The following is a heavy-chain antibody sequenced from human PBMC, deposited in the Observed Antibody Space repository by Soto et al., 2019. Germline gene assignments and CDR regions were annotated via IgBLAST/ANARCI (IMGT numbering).Heavy chain of an antibody. CDR1: GFSLSTSGVG. V-gene: IGHV2-5*02. D-gene: IGHD3-22*01. CDR2: IYWDDDK. CDR3: AHRLESSGNWAVGWFDP. Sequence: SGPTLVNPTQTLTLTCTFSGFSLSTSGVGVGWIRQPPGKALEYLALIYWDDDKRYSPSLKSRLTITKDTSKNQVVLTMTNMGPVDTATYYCAHRLESSGNWAVGWFDPWGQGTLVTVSS. J-gene: IGHJ5*02.